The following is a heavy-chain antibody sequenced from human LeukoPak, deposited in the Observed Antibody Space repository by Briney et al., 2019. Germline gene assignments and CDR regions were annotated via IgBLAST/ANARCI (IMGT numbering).Heavy chain of an antibody. J-gene: IGHJ4*02. CDR1: GGSISSSSYY. CDR3: ARINSIAAAILDY. D-gene: IGHD6-13*01. V-gene: IGHV4-61*01. Sequence: SETLSLTCTVSGGSISSSSYYWSWIRQPPGKGLEWIGYIYYSGSTNYNPSLKSRVTISVDTSKNQFSLKLSSVTAADTAVYYCARINSIAAAILDYWGQGTLVTVSS. CDR2: IYYSGST.